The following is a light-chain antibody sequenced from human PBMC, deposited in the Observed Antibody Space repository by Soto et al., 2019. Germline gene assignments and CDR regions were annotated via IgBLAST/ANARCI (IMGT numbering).Light chain of an antibody. V-gene: IGKV1-8*01. CDR1: QGISSY. J-gene: IGKJ3*01. Sequence: AIRMTQSPSSFSASTGDRVTITCRASQGISSYLAWYQQKPGKAPKLLIYAASTLQSGVPSRFSGSGSGTDFTLTISCLQSEDFATYYCHQYYSYPRGITFGPGTKVDIK. CDR3: HQYYSYPRGIT. CDR2: AAS.